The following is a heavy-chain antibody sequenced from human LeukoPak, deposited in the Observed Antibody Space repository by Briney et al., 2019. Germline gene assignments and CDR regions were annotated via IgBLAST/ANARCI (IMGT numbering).Heavy chain of an antibody. Sequence: SETLSLTCTVSGGSISSYYWSWIRQPAGKGLEWIGRIYTSGSTNYNPSLKRRVTMSADTSKNQFSLKLSSVTAADTAVYYCARDFKRKEWFGDRNWFDPWGQGTLVTVSS. D-gene: IGHD3-10*01. V-gene: IGHV4-4*07. CDR1: GGSISSYY. CDR2: IYTSGST. CDR3: ARDFKRKEWFGDRNWFDP. J-gene: IGHJ5*02.